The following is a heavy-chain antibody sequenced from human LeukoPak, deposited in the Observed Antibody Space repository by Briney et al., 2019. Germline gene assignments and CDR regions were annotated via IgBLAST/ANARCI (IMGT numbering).Heavy chain of an antibody. Sequence: GGSLRLSCTASRFTFSSYAMSWVRQAPGKGLEWVSAISGSGGSTYYADSVKGRFTISRDNSKNTLYLQMNSLRAEDTAVYYCARAQGHFDYWGQGTLVTVSS. V-gene: IGHV3-23*01. J-gene: IGHJ4*02. CDR3: ARAQGHFDY. CDR2: ISGSGGST. CDR1: RFTFSSYA.